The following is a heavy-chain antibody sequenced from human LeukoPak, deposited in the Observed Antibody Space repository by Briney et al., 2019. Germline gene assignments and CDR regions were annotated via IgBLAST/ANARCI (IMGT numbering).Heavy chain of an antibody. D-gene: IGHD6-13*01. CDR1: GFTFSSYA. CDR2: IKSKTDGGTT. Sequence: GGSLRLSCVASGFTFSSYAMSWVRQAPGKGLEWVGRIKSKTDGGTTDYAAPVKGRFTISRDDSKNTLYLQMNSLKTEDTAVYYCTTCCSSSFYAWRVGYWGQGTLVTVSS. CDR3: TTCCSSSFYAWRVGY. V-gene: IGHV3-15*01. J-gene: IGHJ4*02.